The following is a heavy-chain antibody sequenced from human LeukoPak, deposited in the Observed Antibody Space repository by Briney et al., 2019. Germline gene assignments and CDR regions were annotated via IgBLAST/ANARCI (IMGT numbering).Heavy chain of an antibody. J-gene: IGHJ4*02. V-gene: IGHV5-51*01. CDR1: GYSFADSW. Sequence: GESLKISCKGSGYSFADSWVAWVRQMPGKGLEWMGIIYPGDSDTRYSPSFQGQVTISADKSISTAYLQWSSLKASDTAMYYCARQRSSWYVVDYWGQGTLVTVSS. CDR2: IYPGDSDT. D-gene: IGHD6-13*01. CDR3: ARQRSSWYVVDY.